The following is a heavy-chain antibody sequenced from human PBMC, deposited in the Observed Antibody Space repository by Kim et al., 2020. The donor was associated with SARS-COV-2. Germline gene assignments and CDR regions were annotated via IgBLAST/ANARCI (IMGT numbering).Heavy chain of an antibody. V-gene: IGHV1-18*01. J-gene: IGHJ6*02. Sequence: ASVKVSCKASGYTFTSYGISWVRQAPGQGLEWMGWISAYNGNTNYAQKLQGRVTMTTDTSTSTAYMELRSLRSDDTAVYYCATRFHVDTAMVTEESYYYYYGMDVWGQGTTVTVSS. CDR1: GYTFTSYG. CDR2: ISAYNGNT. D-gene: IGHD5-18*01. CDR3: ATRFHVDTAMVTEESYYYYYGMDV.